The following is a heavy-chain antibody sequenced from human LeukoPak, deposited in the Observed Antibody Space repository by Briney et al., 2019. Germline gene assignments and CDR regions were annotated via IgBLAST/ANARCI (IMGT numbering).Heavy chain of an antibody. CDR2: IYYSGST. J-gene: IGHJ3*02. CDR1: GGSISSSY. Sequence: PSETLSLTCTVSGGSISSSYWSWIRQPPGKGLEWIGCIYYSGSTNYNSSLKSRVTISLDTSKNQFSLKLTSVTAADTAVYYCARVLRGGNSGYAFDIWGQGTMVTVSS. CDR3: ARVLRGGNSGYAFDI. V-gene: IGHV4-59*01. D-gene: IGHD4-23*01.